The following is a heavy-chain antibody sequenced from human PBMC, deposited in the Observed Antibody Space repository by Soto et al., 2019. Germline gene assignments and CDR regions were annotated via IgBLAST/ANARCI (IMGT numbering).Heavy chain of an antibody. CDR3: ATELGENPASPFDA. D-gene: IGHD3-10*01. J-gene: IGHJ4*02. CDR1: GVTFSSET. CDR2: IIPLLGTA. V-gene: IGHV1-69*01. Sequence: QVQLVQSGADVKKPGSSVKVSCQASGVTFSSETLGWVRQAPGQGLEWVGGIIPLLGTASYAQKFQGRVTITADESTSTVYMDLSSLRSDDTAVYFCATELGENPASPFDAWGQGTLDTVSS.